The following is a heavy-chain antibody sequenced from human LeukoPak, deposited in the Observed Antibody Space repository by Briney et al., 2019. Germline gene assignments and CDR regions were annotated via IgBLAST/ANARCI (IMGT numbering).Heavy chain of an antibody. CDR3: ARDNYGLDY. Sequence: GGFLRFSCAAPGCTFSNYAMPWVRQTPGKGLEWVAVISYDGSNKYYADSVKGRFTISRDNSKNTLYLQMNSLTAKDTAVYYCARDNYGLDYWGQGTLVTVSS. V-gene: IGHV3-30*04. D-gene: IGHD3-10*01. CDR2: ISYDGSNK. CDR1: GCTFSNYA. J-gene: IGHJ4*02.